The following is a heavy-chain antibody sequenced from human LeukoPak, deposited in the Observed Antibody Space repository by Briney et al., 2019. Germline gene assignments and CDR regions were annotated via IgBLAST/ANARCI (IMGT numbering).Heavy chain of an antibody. CDR1: GGSFSGYY. Sequence: PSETLSLTCVVYGGSFSGYYWTWIRQPPGKGLEWIGEIYYSGATSYKPSLKSRVTISGDTSKNQVSLNLRSVTAADTAVYYCARGRLDGYYFDYWGQGALATVSS. CDR3: ARGRLDGYYFDY. CDR2: IYYSGAT. J-gene: IGHJ4*02. V-gene: IGHV4-34*01. D-gene: IGHD1-1*01.